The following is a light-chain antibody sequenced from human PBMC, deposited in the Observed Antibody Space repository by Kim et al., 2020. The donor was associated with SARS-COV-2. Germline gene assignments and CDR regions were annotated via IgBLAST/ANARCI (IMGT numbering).Light chain of an antibody. V-gene: IGKV3-11*01. CDR2: DAS. CDR3: QQRSNWPLT. Sequence: IVLTQSPATLSLSPGERATLSCRASHSVTNYLAWYQQKPGQAPRLLIFDASNRATDIPARFSGSGSGTEFTLTISSLEPEDFAVYYCQQRSNWPLTFGGGTKVEIK. CDR1: HSVTNY. J-gene: IGKJ4*01.